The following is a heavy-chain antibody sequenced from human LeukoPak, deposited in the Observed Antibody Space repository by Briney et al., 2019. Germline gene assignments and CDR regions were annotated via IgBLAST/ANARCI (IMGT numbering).Heavy chain of an antibody. CDR2: INHSGST. J-gene: IGHJ4*02. V-gene: IGHV4-34*01. CDR3: ASLPSYYGSGSYYNVPPVY. D-gene: IGHD3-10*01. Sequence: SETLSLTCAVYGGSFSGYYWSWIRQPPGKGLEWIGEINHSGSTNYNPFLKSRVTISVDTSKNQFSLKLSSVTAADTAVYYCASLPSYYGSGSYYNVPPVYWGQGTLVTVSS. CDR1: GGSFSGYY.